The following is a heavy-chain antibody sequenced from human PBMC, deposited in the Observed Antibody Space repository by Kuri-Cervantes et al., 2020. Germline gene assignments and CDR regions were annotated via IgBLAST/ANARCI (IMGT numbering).Heavy chain of an antibody. CDR2: IWYDGSNK. Sequence: LSLTSAASGFTFSSYGMHWVRQAPGKGLEWVAVIWYDGSNKYYADSVKGRFTISRDNSKNTLYLQMNSLRPEDTAVYYCATHPEGSVQDFGYWGQGTLVTVSS. J-gene: IGHJ4*02. V-gene: IGHV3-33*08. CDR3: ATHPEGSVQDFGY. D-gene: IGHD1-1*01. CDR1: GFTFSSYG.